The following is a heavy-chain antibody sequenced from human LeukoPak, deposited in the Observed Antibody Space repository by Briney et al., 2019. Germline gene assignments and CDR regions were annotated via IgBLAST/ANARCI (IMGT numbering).Heavy chain of an antibody. CDR2: ISSNGGST. CDR3: VRAPPADAFDI. J-gene: IGHJ3*02. Sequence: GGSLRLSCSASGFTFSSYALHWVRQAPGKGLQYVSAISSNGGSTYYADSVKGRFTISRDNSKNTLYLQMSSLRAGDTAVYYCVRAPPADAFDIWGQGTMVTVSS. V-gene: IGHV3-64D*09. CDR1: GFTFSSYA.